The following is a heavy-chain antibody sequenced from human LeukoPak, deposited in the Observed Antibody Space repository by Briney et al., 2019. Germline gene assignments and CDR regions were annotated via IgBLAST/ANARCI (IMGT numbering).Heavy chain of an antibody. CDR3: AKDIIAARPTTFGDY. CDR1: GFTFSSYA. CDR2: ISGSGGST. J-gene: IGHJ4*02. D-gene: IGHD6-6*01. V-gene: IGHV3-23*01. Sequence: GGSLRLSCAGSGFTFSSYAMNWVRQAPGKGLEWVSAISGSGGSTYYADSVKGRFTISRDNSKNTLYLQMNSLRAEDTAVYYCAKDIIAARPTTFGDYWGQGTLVTVSS.